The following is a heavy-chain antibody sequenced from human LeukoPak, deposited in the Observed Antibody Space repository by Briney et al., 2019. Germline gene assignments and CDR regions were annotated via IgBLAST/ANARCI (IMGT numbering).Heavy chain of an antibody. CDR3: ARAERGNWFDP. CDR1: GGSISSYY. CDR2: IYYSGST. D-gene: IGHD5-24*01. V-gene: IGHV4-59*01. Sequence: NPSETLSLTCTVSGGSISSYYWSWIRQPPGKGLEWIGYIYYSGSTNYNPSLKSRVTISVDTSKNQFSLKLSSVTAADTAVYYCARAERGNWFDPWGQGTLVTVSS. J-gene: IGHJ5*02.